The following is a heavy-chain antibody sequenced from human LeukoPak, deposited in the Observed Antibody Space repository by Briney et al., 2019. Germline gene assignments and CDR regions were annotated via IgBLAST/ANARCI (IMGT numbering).Heavy chain of an antibody. D-gene: IGHD4-23*01. V-gene: IGHV1-69*05. CDR1: GGTFSSYA. Sequence: GASVKVSCKASGGTFSSYAISWGRQAPGQGLEWMGGIIPIFDTPNYAQRFQGRVTITTDESTSTAYMELSSLRSEDTAMYYCARDLPDFSLRISSGGFDIWGQGTMVTVSS. CDR2: IIPIFDTP. J-gene: IGHJ3*02. CDR3: ARDLPDFSLRISSGGFDI.